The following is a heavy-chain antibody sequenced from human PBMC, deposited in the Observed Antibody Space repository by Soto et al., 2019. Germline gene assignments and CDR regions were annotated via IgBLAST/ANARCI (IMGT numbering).Heavy chain of an antibody. CDR3: ARGIGLNYGDGNWTPLQYYFDY. J-gene: IGHJ4*02. V-gene: IGHV3-13*01. CDR2: IGTAGDT. CDR1: GFTFSSYD. D-gene: IGHD4-17*01. Sequence: EVQLVESGGGLVQPGGSLRLSCAASGFTFSSYDMHWVRQATGKGLEWVSAIGTAGDTYYPGSVKGRFTISRENAKNSLYLQMNSLRAGDTAVYYCARGIGLNYGDGNWTPLQYYFDYWGQGTLVTVSS.